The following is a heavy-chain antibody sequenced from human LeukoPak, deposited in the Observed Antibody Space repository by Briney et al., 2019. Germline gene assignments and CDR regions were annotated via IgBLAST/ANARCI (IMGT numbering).Heavy chain of an antibody. CDR2: ISGSGGST. CDR1: GFTFSSYG. D-gene: IGHD3-16*01. V-gene: IGHV3-23*01. Sequence: PGGSLRLSCAASGFTFSSYGMHWVRQAPGKGLEWVSAISGSGGSTYYADSVKGRFTISRDNSKNTLYLQMNSLRAEDTAVYYCAGDRGGASLDYWGQGTLVTVSS. J-gene: IGHJ4*02. CDR3: AGDRGGASLDY.